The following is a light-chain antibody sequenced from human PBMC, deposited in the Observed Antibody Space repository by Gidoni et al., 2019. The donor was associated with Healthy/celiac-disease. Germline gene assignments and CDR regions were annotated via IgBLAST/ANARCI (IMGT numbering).Light chain of an antibody. Sequence: EIVMTQSPATLSVSPGERATLSCRASQSISSDLAWYQQKPGQAPRLLIYGASTRATGFPARFSGSGSGTEFTLTISSLQSEDFGVYYCQQYNNWPRTFXXXTKVEIK. J-gene: IGKJ1*01. CDR3: QQYNNWPRT. V-gene: IGKV3-15*01. CDR2: GAS. CDR1: QSISSD.